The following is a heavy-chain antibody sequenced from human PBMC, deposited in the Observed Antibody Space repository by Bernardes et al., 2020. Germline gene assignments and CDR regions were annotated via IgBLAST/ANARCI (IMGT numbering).Heavy chain of an antibody. D-gene: IGHD6-6*01. CDR3: AREKGRPWVGMDV. Sequence: SETLSLTCTVSGGSISSYYWSWIRQPPGKGLEWIGYIYYSGSTNYNPSLKSRVTISVETSKNQFSLKLSSVTAADTAVYYCAREKGRPWVGMDVWGKGTTVTVSS. CDR1: GGSISSYY. V-gene: IGHV4-59*01. CDR2: IYYSGST. J-gene: IGHJ6*04.